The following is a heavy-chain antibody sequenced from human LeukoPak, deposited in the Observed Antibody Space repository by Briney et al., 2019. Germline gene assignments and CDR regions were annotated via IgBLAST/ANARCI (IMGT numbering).Heavy chain of an antibody. D-gene: IGHD3-10*02. CDR3: AASVRGVIEFDY. Sequence: GGSLRLSCAASGFTVSSNYMSWVRQAPGKGLEWVSVIYSGGSTYYADSVKGRFTISRDNSKNTLYLQMNSLRAEDTAVYYCAASVRGVIEFDYWGQGTLVTVSS. CDR1: GFTVSSNY. CDR2: IYSGGST. V-gene: IGHV3-53*01. J-gene: IGHJ4*02.